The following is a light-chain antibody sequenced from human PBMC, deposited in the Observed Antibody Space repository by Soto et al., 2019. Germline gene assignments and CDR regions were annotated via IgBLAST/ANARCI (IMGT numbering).Light chain of an antibody. V-gene: IGKV4-1*01. CDR1: QSILYNSNNKHY. CDR2: WAS. CDR3: QQYYTTPLT. J-gene: IGKJ4*01. Sequence: DVVMTQSPDSLAVSLGERATINCKSSQSILYNSNNKHYLAWYQQKPGLPPRLFFYWASTRESGVPDRFSGSGSRTDFTLTISSLQAEDVAVYFCQQYYTTPLTFGGGTKVEIK.